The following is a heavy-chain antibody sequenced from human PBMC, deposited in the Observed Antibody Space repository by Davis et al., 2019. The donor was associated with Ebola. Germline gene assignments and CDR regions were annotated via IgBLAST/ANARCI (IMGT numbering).Heavy chain of an antibody. CDR1: GDSVSRNSVA. Sequence: LTLSCAISGDSVSRNSVAWNWIRQSPSRGLEWLGRTYYRSKWNNDYAESVKSRITINADTSKNQLSLQLNSVTPEDTAVYYCARDWEDQVRFLEWFVPGYWGQGTLVTVSS. CDR3: ARDWEDQVRFLEWFVPGY. V-gene: IGHV6-1*01. D-gene: IGHD3-3*01. J-gene: IGHJ4*02. CDR2: TYYRSKWNN.